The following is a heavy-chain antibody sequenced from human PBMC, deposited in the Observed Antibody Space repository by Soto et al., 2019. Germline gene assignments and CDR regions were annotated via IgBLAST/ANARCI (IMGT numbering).Heavy chain of an antibody. CDR1: GYTFPSYG. J-gene: IGHJ5*02. CDR2: ISAYNGNT. CDR3: ARAPAGFSDWFDP. Sequence: SVEGSFKASGYTFPSYGISWVRQAPVQGLEWMGWISAYNGNTNYAQKLQGRVTMTTDTSTSTAYMELRSLRSDDTAVYYCARAPAGFSDWFDPWGQGTLVTVSS. V-gene: IGHV1-18*01.